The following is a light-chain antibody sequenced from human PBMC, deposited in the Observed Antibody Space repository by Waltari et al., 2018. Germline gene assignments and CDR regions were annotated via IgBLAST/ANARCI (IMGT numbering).Light chain of an antibody. CDR2: GAS. J-gene: IGKJ5*01. Sequence: DIQMTQSPPSLSASVGDRVTITCRASQDISYHLAWFQQQPGKAPKSLIFGASSLQSGVPSKFSGSGSGTDFTLTISSLQPEDFATYYCQQYTDYPLTFGQGTRVEIK. V-gene: IGKV1-16*02. CDR1: QDISYH. CDR3: QQYTDYPLT.